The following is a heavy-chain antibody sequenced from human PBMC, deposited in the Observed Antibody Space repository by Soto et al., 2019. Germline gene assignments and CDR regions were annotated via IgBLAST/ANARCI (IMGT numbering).Heavy chain of an antibody. Sequence: SETLSLTRAVYGGSFSGYYRSWIRQPPGKGLEWIGEINHSGSTNYNPSLKSRVTISVDTSKNQFSLKLSSVTAADTAVYYCARGRKNYYYYYMDVWGKGTTVTVSS. CDR3: ARGRKNYYYYYMDV. CDR2: INHSGST. J-gene: IGHJ6*03. V-gene: IGHV4-34*01. CDR1: GGSFSGYY.